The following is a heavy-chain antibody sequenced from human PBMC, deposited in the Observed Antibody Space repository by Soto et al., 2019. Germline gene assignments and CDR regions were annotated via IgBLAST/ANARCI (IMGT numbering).Heavy chain of an antibody. CDR2: IIPIFGTA. Sequence: QVQLVQSGAEVKKPGSSVKVSCKASGGTFSSYAISWVRQAPGQGLEWMGGIIPIFGTANYAQKFQGRVTITADESTSTAYMELSSLRSEDTAVYYCARVDVVVTATRDYYGMDVWGQGTTVTVSS. CDR3: ARVDVVVTATRDYYGMDV. D-gene: IGHD2-21*02. J-gene: IGHJ6*02. CDR1: GGTFSSYA. V-gene: IGHV1-69*12.